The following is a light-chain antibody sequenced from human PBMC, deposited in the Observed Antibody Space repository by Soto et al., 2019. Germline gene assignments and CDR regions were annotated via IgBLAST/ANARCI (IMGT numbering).Light chain of an antibody. V-gene: IGKV3-15*01. J-gene: IGKJ1*01. Sequence: VMTQAPATLSVSPGERATLSCRASQTINNNVAWYQLKVGQAPRLLIYGASTRATGITARFSGSGSGTEFTLTISSLQSEDFAEYHCQQYNNWPQTFGRGTTVEFK. CDR3: QQYNNWPQT. CDR1: QTINNN. CDR2: GAS.